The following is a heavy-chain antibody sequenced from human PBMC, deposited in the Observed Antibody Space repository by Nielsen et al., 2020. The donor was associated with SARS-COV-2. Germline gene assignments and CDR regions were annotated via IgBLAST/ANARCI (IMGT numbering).Heavy chain of an antibody. V-gene: IGHV3-30-3*01. CDR3: ALSIY. CDR2: ISYDGPNK. CDR1: GFTFSTYA. Sequence: GGSLRLSCAASGFTFSTYAMNWVRQAPGKGLEWVAVISYDGPNKYYADSVKGRFTVSRDNSKNTLYLQMNSLRAEDTAVYYCALSIYWGQGTLVTVSS. J-gene: IGHJ4*02. D-gene: IGHD2/OR15-2a*01.